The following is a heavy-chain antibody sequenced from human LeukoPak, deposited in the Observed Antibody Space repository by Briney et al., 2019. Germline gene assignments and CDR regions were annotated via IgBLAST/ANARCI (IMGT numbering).Heavy chain of an antibody. V-gene: IGHV3-9*01. CDR1: GFTFDDYA. CDR2: INGDGRNI. D-gene: IGHD2-2*01. Sequence: GRSLRLSCAASGFTFDDYAMHWVRQAPRKGLVWVSRINGDGRNINYADSVRGRFTISRDNAKNTLYLQMNTLRVEDTAVYYCARAQVPAALFAFDTWGQGTMVTVSS. CDR3: ARAQVPAALFAFDT. J-gene: IGHJ3*02.